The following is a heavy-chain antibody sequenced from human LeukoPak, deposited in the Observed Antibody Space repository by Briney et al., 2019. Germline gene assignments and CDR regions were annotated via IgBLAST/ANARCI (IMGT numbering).Heavy chain of an antibody. D-gene: IGHD2-15*01. CDR1: GGSFSGYY. V-gene: IGHV4-34*01. CDR2: INHSGST. J-gene: IGHJ3*02. CDR3: ASGSLLPDAFDI. Sequence: SETLSLTCAVYGGSFSGYYWSWIRQPPGKGLEWIGEINHSGSTNYNPSLKSRVTISVDTSKNQFSLKLSSVTAADTAVYYCASGSLLPDAFDIWGQGTMVTVSS.